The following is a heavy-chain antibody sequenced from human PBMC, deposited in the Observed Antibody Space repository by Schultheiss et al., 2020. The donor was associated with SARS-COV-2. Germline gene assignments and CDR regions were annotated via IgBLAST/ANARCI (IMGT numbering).Heavy chain of an antibody. J-gene: IGHJ5*02. V-gene: IGHV4-61*05. Sequence: SETLSLTCTVSGGSISSSSYYWGWIRQPPGKGLEWIGYIYYSGSTNYNPSLKSRVTISVDTSKNQFSLKLSSVTAADTAVYYCAREEDCSSTSCYRWFDPWGQGTLVTVAS. CDR1: GGSISSSSYY. CDR3: AREEDCSSTSCYRWFDP. CDR2: IYYSGST. D-gene: IGHD2-2*01.